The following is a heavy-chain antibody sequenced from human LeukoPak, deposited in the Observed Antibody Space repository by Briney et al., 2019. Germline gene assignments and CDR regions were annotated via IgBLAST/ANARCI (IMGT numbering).Heavy chain of an antibody. Sequence: GGSLRLSCAASGFTFSSYEMNWVRQAPGKGLEWVSYISSSGSTIYYADSVKGRFTISRDNAKNSLYLQMNSLRAEDTAVYYCARARYCSSTSCSDGMDVWGQGTTVTVSS. CDR2: ISSSGSTI. V-gene: IGHV3-48*03. J-gene: IGHJ6*02. CDR3: ARARYCSSTSCSDGMDV. D-gene: IGHD2-2*01. CDR1: GFTFSSYE.